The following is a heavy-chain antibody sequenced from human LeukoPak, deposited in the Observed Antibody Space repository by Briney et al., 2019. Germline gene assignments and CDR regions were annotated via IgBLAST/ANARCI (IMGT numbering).Heavy chain of an antibody. Sequence: EASVKVSCKASGYTFTSYAMHWVRQAPGQRLEWMGWINAGNGNTKYSQKFQGRVTITADESTSTAYMELSSLRSEDTAVYYCARGASGSYLFDYWGQGTLVTVSS. J-gene: IGHJ4*02. CDR1: GYTFTSYA. CDR3: ARGASGSYLFDY. V-gene: IGHV1-3*01. D-gene: IGHD1-26*01. CDR2: INAGNGNT.